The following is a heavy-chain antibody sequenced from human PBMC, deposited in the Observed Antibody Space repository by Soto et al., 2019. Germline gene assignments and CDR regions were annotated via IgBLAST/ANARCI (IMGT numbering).Heavy chain of an antibody. J-gene: IGHJ4*02. CDR1: GLTFSSYS. CDR2: IFATSTTI. V-gene: IGHV3-48*04. D-gene: IGHD3-9*01. CDR3: ARDKDWAFDY. Sequence: PGGSLRLSCVASGLTFSSYSMVWFRQPPGKGLEWISYIFATSTTIYYADSVKGRFTVSRDNTQNSLFLLMNSLRAEDTAIYYCARDKDWAFDYWGQGT.